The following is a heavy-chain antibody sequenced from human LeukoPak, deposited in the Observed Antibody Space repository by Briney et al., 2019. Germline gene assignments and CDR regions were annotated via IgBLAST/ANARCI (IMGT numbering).Heavy chain of an antibody. CDR3: ARGYGGTSDS. CDR1: EFPFSNSW. D-gene: IGHD4-23*01. Sequence: GGSLRLSCAASEFPFSNSWMTWVRQAPGKGLEWLANKKQDGSEKYYVVSVKGRFTISRDNAKNSLYLQMNSLRAEDTAVYYCARGYGGTSDSWGQGTLVTVSS. J-gene: IGHJ4*02. V-gene: IGHV3-7*04. CDR2: KKQDGSEK.